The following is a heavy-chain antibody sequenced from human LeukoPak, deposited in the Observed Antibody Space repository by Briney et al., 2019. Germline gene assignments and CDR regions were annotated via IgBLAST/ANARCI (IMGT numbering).Heavy chain of an antibody. D-gene: IGHD3-10*01. J-gene: IGHJ4*02. CDR2: IYYSGST. CDR3: ARDHYYGSGSSRESYFDY. V-gene: IGHV4-59*01. CDR1: GGSISSYY. Sequence: SETLSLTCTVSGGSISSYYWSWIRQPPGKGLEWIGYIYYSGSTNYNPSLKSRVTISVDTSKNQFSLKLSSVTAADTAVYYCARDHYYGSGSSRESYFDYWGQGTLVTVSS.